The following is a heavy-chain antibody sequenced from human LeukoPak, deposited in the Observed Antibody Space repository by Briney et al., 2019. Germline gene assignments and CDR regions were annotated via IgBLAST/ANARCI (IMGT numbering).Heavy chain of an antibody. D-gene: IGHD3-10*01. V-gene: IGHV1-69*05. CDR3: ARFKTMVRVIEYYFDY. J-gene: IGHJ4*02. CDR1: GGTFSNYA. CDR2: IIPIFGTA. Sequence: SVKVSCRASGGTFSNYAFSWVRQAPGQGLEWMGGIIPIFGTANYAQKLQGRVTMTTDTSTSTDYMELRSLRSDDTAVYYCARFKTMVRVIEYYFDYWGQGTLVTVSS.